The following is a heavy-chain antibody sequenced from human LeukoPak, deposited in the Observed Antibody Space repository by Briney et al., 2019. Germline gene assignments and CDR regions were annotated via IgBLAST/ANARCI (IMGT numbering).Heavy chain of an antibody. J-gene: IGHJ5*02. CDR2: MNTNNDNT. Sequence: ASVRLSCTASGYTFTSYDINWVRQATGQGLEWMGGMNTNNDNTGYTQKFQSRVTMTRNTSISTAYMELSSLRSEDTAVYYCARGKIYDSSGYYSLGFDRWGQGTLVTVSS. CDR1: GYTFTSYD. D-gene: IGHD3-22*01. V-gene: IGHV1-8*01. CDR3: ARGKIYDSSGYYSLGFDR.